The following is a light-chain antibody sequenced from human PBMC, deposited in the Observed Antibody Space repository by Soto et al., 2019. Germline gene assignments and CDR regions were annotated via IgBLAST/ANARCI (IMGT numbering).Light chain of an antibody. CDR1: QSISSY. CDR3: QQSFTTWT. J-gene: IGKJ1*01. CDR2: AAS. V-gene: IGKV1-39*01. Sequence: DIQMTQSPSSLSASVGDRVTITCRASQSISSYLNWYQQKPGKAPKLLIYAASSLQSGVPSRFSGSGSETHFTLTISNLQPEDFATYYCQQSFTTWTFGQGTKVDIK.